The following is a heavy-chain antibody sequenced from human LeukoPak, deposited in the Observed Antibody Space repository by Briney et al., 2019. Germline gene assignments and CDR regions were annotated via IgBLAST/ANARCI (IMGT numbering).Heavy chain of an antibody. D-gene: IGHD2-15*01. CDR1: GFTFSSYS. Sequence: GGSLRLSCAASGFTFSSYSMNWVRQAPGKGLEWVSSISSSSYIYYADSVKGRFTISRDNAKNSLYLQMNSLRAEDTAVYYCTRDFGGYCSGGSCYSGWSDYWGQGTLVTVSS. J-gene: IGHJ4*02. V-gene: IGHV3-21*01. CDR2: ISSSSYI. CDR3: TRDFGGYCSGGSCYSGWSDY.